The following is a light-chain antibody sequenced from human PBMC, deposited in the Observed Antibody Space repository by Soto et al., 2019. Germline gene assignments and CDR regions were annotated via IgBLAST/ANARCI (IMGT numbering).Light chain of an antibody. CDR1: QSVSSSY. CDR2: GAS. CDR3: QQYGSSPLWT. V-gene: IGKV3-20*01. Sequence: ETLLTQSPGTLALPPRERARLSCGAIQSVSSSYLAWYQQKPGQAPRLLIYGASSRATGIPDRFSGSGSGTDFTLTISRLEPEDFAVYYCQQYGSSPLWTFGQGTKVDIK. J-gene: IGKJ1*01.